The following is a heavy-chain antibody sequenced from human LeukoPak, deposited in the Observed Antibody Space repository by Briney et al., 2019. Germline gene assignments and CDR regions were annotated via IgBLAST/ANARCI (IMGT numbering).Heavy chain of an antibody. CDR1: GGSFSGYF. D-gene: IGHD3-22*01. CDR2: INHRGST. CDR3: ARGSIYYGDSSAYFDY. J-gene: IGHJ4*02. Sequence: SETLSLTCSVYGGSFSGYFWTYIRQPPGKGLEWIGEINHRGSTSYNPSPKSRVTISRDTSKNQFSLRLTSVTAADTAVYYCARGSIYYGDSSAYFDYWGQGSLVTVSS. V-gene: IGHV4-34*01.